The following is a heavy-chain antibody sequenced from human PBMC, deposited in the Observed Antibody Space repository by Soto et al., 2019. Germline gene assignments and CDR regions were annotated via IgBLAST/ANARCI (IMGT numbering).Heavy chain of an antibody. D-gene: IGHD4-17*01. CDR1: GFTFSSYS. CDR3: TQGPDYDAYVRDA. CDR2: ITAGAVST. V-gene: IGHV3-23*01. Sequence: EVHLLESGGGLVQPGGSLRLSCAASGFTFSSYSMSWVRQAPGKGLEWVSAITAGAVSTFYADSVRGRFTISRDNSKNTVSLQLSGLRAEDTAIYYCTQGPDYDAYVRDAWGQGTLVTVSS. J-gene: IGHJ5*02.